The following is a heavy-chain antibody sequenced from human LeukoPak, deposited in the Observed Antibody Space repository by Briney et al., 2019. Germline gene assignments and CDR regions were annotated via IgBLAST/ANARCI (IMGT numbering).Heavy chain of an antibody. CDR3: AKATPGYFYYGMDV. Sequence: ASFKGYSKTSGYTFTGYYIHWMRQDPGQGLVWMACINPNPHSGGTNYAKNFRGRVAMTTDTSISAAYMDLSGLTSDDTAVYCCAKATPGYFYYGMDVWGQGTAVTVSS. CDR1: GYTFTGYY. V-gene: IGHV1-2*02. CDR2: INPNPHSGGT. J-gene: IGHJ6*02.